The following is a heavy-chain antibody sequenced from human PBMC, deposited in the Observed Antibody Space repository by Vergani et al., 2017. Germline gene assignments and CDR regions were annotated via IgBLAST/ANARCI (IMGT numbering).Heavy chain of an antibody. Sequence: QVQLVESGGGLVKPGGSLTLSCAASGFTFSDYYMSWIRQAPGKGLEWVSYISSSGSTIYYADSVKGRFTISRDNAKNSLYLQMNSLRAEDTAVYYCARDLGGSSRXVYQLLYYYYGMDVWGQGTTVTVSS. J-gene: IGHJ6*02. CDR2: ISSSGSTI. D-gene: IGHD2-2*01. CDR1: GFTFSDYY. CDR3: ARDLGGSSRXVYQLLYYYYGMDV. V-gene: IGHV3-11*04.